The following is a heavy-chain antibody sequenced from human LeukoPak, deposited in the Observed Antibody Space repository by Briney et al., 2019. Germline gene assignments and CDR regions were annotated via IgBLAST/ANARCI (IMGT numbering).Heavy chain of an antibody. Sequence: PSETLSLTCTVSGGSITSYYWSWIRQPAGKGLEWIGRIYTSGSTSYNPSLKSRVTMSVDPSKNQLSLKVSSVTAADTAVYYCARSGGSGTYYDGTFDYWGQGTLVTVSS. D-gene: IGHD1-26*01. V-gene: IGHV4-4*07. CDR3: ARSGGSGTYYDGTFDY. CDR1: GGSITSYY. J-gene: IGHJ4*02. CDR2: IYTSGST.